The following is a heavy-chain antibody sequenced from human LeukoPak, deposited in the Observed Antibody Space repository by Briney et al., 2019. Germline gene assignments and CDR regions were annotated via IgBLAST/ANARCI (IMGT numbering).Heavy chain of an antibody. J-gene: IGHJ6*02. D-gene: IGHD3-3*01. V-gene: IGHV4-34*01. CDR3: ARSKPGPALRFLEWQRHYYGMDV. Sequence: RTSETLSLTCAVYGGSFSGYYWSWIRQPPGKGLEWIGEINHSGSTNYNPSLKSRVTISVDTSKNQFSLKLSSVTAADTAVYYCARSKPGPALRFLEWQRHYYGMDVWGQGTTVTVSS. CDR1: GGSFSGYY. CDR2: INHSGST.